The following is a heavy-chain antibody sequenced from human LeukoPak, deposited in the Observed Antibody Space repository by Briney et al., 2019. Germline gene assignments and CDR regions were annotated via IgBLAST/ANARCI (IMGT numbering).Heavy chain of an antibody. Sequence: GRSLRLSCAASGFTFSSYGMHWVRQAPGKGLEWVAVIWYDGSNKYYADSVKGRFTISRDNSKNTLYLQMNSLGAEDTAVYYCARDHGLLWFGSRLYGMDVWGKGTTVTVSS. V-gene: IGHV3-33*01. CDR1: GFTFSSYG. CDR2: IWYDGSNK. CDR3: ARDHGLLWFGSRLYGMDV. D-gene: IGHD3-10*01. J-gene: IGHJ6*04.